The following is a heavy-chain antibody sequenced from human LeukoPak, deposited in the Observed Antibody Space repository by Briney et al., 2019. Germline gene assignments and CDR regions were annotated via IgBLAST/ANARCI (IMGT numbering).Heavy chain of an antibody. CDR1: GFTFSSYA. J-gene: IGHJ4*02. V-gene: IGHV3-23*01. Sequence: GGSLRLSCAASGFTFSSYAMSWVRQAPGKGLEWVSAISGSGGSTYYADSVKGRFTISRDSSKNTLYPQMNSLRSEDTAVYYCAKGGGPYHLPTDYWGQGTLVTVSS. D-gene: IGHD2-2*01. CDR3: AKGGGPYHLPTDY. CDR2: ISGSGGST.